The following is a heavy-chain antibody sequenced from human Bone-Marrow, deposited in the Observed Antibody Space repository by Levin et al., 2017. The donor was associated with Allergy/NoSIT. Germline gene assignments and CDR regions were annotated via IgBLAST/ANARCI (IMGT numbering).Heavy chain of an antibody. CDR2: ISGSGGST. CDR1: GFTFSSYA. J-gene: IGHJ5*02. CDR3: AGLPGFGELLGWFDP. V-gene: IGHV3-23*01. Sequence: PGESLKISCAASGFTFSSYAMSWVRQAPGKGLEWVSAISGSGGSTYYADSVKGRFTISRDNSKNTLYLQMNSLRAEDTAVYYCAGLPGFGELLGWFDPWGQGTLVTVSS. D-gene: IGHD3-10*01.